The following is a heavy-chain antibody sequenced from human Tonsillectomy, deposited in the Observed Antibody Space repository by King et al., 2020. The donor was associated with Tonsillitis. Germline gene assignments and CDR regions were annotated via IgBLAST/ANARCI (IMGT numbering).Heavy chain of an antibody. V-gene: IGHV3-49*03. Sequence: QLVQSGGGLVQPGRSLRLSCTASGFTFGDYAMSWFRQAPGKGLEWVGFIRSKAYGGTTEYAASVKGRFTISRDDSKSIAYLQMNSLKTEDTAVYYCTREGDTYYYDSSGYGMGYWGQGTLVTVSS. CDR2: IRSKAYGGTT. D-gene: IGHD3-22*01. CDR1: GFTFGDYA. CDR3: TREGDTYYYDSSGYGMGY. J-gene: IGHJ4*02.